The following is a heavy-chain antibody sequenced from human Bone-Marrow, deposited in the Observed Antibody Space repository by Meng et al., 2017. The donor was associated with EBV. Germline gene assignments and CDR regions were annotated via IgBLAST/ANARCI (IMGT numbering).Heavy chain of an antibody. CDR2: SYHSGST. CDR1: GGPISSSNW. V-gene: IGHV4-4*02. CDR3: ARDGGSYRSFDY. J-gene: IGHJ4*02. Sequence: QGHMEESGPGLGTHSGTLSLTCAVDGGPISSSNWWSSVRQPPGNGLEWIGASYHSGSTNYHPSLKSRVTISVDKSKNQFSLKLSSVTAADTAVYYCARDGGSYRSFDYGGQGTLFTVSS. D-gene: IGHD3-16*02.